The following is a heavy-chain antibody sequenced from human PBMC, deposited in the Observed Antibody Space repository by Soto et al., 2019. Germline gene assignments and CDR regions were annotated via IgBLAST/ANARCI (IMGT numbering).Heavy chain of an antibody. V-gene: IGHV3-11*01. D-gene: IGHD6-13*01. J-gene: IGHJ6*02. CDR3: ARNTISAAGADYYGLDV. Sequence: GSLRLSCAGSGFTFSDYYMSWIRQAPGQGLEWVSYMSSSGVTVFYADSVKGRFTISRDNAKNSLYLQMYSLRAEDSAVYYCARNTISAAGADYYGLDVWGQGTTVTVSS. CDR2: MSSSGVTV. CDR1: GFTFSDYY.